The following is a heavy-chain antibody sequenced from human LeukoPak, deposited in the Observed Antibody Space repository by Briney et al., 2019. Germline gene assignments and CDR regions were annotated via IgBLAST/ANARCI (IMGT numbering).Heavy chain of an antibody. D-gene: IGHD2-15*01. CDR2: ISNTGGST. Sequence: PGGSLRLSCAASGFTFSSYDMHWVRQAPGKGLEWVSAISNTGGSTYYADSVKGRFTISRDKSKNTLSLQMNSLRAEDTAVYYCAQQVGYCSSGSCYFTYWGQGTLVTVSS. CDR3: AQQVGYCSSGSCYFTY. J-gene: IGHJ1*01. CDR1: GFTFSSYD. V-gene: IGHV3-23*01.